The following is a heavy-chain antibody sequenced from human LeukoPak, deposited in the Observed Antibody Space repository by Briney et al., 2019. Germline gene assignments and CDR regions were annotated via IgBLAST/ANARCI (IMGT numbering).Heavy chain of an antibody. CDR2: ISAHNGKT. CDR1: GYTFTNYA. D-gene: IGHD1-20*01. V-gene: IGHV1-18*01. Sequence: ASVKVSCKASGYTFTNYAIIWVRQAPGQGLEWMAYISAHNGKTEYAQKIQGRVTLTTDTSTNTAYMELSSLRSDDTAVYYCAREFWCNDNNCYLSSFDIWGQGTVVTVSS. CDR3: AREFWCNDNNCYLSSFDI. J-gene: IGHJ3*02.